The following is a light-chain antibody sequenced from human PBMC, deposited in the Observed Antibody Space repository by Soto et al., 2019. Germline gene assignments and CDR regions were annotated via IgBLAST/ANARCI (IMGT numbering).Light chain of an antibody. J-gene: IGLJ1*01. CDR1: SSDVGGYNY. CDR3: SSYTSSSTHV. Sequence: QSVLTQPASVSGSPGQSITISCTGTSSDVGGYNYVSWYQQHPGKAPKLMNYDVSNRPSGVSNRFSGSKSGNTASLTISGLQAEDEADYYCSSYTSSSTHVFGTGTKVTVL. CDR2: DVS. V-gene: IGLV2-14*01.